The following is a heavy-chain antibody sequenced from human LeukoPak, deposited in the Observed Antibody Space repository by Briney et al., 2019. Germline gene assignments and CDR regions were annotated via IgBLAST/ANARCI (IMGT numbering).Heavy chain of an antibody. CDR3: ARAHSSSDYFDC. Sequence: GGSLRLSCAASGFTVSSNYMNWVRQAPGKGLEWVSVIYTGGSAYYADSVKGRFTISRDNSKNMLYLQMNSLRAEDTAVYYCARAHSSSDYFDCWGQGVLVIVSS. CDR1: GFTVSSNY. D-gene: IGHD6-19*01. V-gene: IGHV3-53*01. CDR2: IYTGGSA. J-gene: IGHJ4*02.